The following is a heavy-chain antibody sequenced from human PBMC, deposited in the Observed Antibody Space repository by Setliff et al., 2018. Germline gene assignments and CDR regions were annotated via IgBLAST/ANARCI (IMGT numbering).Heavy chain of an antibody. Sequence: ASVKVSCKASGYNFISYGISWVRQAPGQGLEWMGWISPANGNTNYIQRFQDRVTMTIDTSTSTIYMELRSLRYDDTAVYYCETDHYNRFDVWGQGTMVTVSS. V-gene: IGHV1-18*01. CDR2: ISPANGNT. CDR3: ETDHYNRFDV. J-gene: IGHJ3*01. CDR1: GYNFISYG. D-gene: IGHD4-4*01.